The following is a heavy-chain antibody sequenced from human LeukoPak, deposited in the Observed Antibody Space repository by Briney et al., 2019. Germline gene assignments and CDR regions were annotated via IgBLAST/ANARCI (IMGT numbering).Heavy chain of an antibody. V-gene: IGHV3-21*01. CDR1: GFTFSRYT. CDR2: ISGGGSYT. J-gene: IGHJ4*02. CDR3: ARDGGYDWFGLDS. D-gene: IGHD3-10*01. Sequence: GGSLGLSCAASGFTFSRYTINWVRQAPGKGLEWVSSISGGGSYTYYADSVKGRFTITRDNAKNSVSLQMNSLSAEDTAIYYCARDGGYDWFGLDSWGQGTLVTVSS.